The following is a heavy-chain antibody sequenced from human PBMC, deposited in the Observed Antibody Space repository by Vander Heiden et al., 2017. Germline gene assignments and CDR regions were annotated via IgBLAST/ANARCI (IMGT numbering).Heavy chain of an antibody. CDR3: ARVSVVGAVDY. V-gene: IGHV4-59*01. D-gene: IGHD1-26*01. J-gene: IGHJ4*02. Sequence: WIRQPPGKGLEWIGYIYYSGSTNYNPSLKSRVTISVDTSKNQFYLKLSSVTAADTAVYYCARVSVVGAVDYWCQVTLVTVSS. CDR2: IYYSGST.